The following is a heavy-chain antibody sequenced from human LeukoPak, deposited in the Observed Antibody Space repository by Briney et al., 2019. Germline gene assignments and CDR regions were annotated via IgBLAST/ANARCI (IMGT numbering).Heavy chain of an antibody. CDR2: ISSSSTYI. J-gene: IGHJ4*02. CDR3: AKRGYSSSWPDY. D-gene: IGHD6-13*01. CDR1: GFTFSGYS. V-gene: IGHV3-21*01. Sequence: WSLRLSCAASGFTFSGYSMNWVRQTPGKGLEWVSSISSSSTYIYYVDSVKGRFTISRDNSKNTLYLQMNSLRAEDTAVYYCAKRGYSSSWPDYWGQGTLVTVSS.